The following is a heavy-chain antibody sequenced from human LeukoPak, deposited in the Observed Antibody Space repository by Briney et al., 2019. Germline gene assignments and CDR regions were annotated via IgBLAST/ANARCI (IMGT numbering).Heavy chain of an antibody. CDR1: GGSISRYY. V-gene: IGHV4-59*08. CDR3: ARHSADSSGWFHY. CDR2: IYSSGST. D-gene: IGHD6-19*01. J-gene: IGHJ4*02. Sequence: SETLSLTCTVSGGSISRYYWSWIRQPPGKGLEWIGYIYSSGSTNYNPSLKSRVTISVDTSKNQHSLKLTSVTAADTAVYLCARHSADSSGWFHYWGQGTLVTVSS.